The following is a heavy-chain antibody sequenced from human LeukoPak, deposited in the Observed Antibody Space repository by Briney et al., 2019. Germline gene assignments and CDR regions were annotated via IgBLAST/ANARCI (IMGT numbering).Heavy chain of an antibody. CDR2: INRDGSST. D-gene: IGHD4-17*01. CDR3: AREGPTVTTHMDV. CDR1: GFTFSSYW. V-gene: IGHV3-74*01. Sequence: GGSLRPSCAASGFTFSSYWMQWVRQAPGKGLVWVSRINRDGSSTSYADSVQGRFTISRDNAKNTLYLQMNSLRAEDTAVYYCAREGPTVTTHMDVWGKGTTVTVSS. J-gene: IGHJ6*03.